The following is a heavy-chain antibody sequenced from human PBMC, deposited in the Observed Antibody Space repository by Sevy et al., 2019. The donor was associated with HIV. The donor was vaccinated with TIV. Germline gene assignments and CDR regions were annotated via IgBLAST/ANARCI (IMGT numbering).Heavy chain of an antibody. CDR1: GFTFSSYS. CDR2: ISSSSSYI. V-gene: IGHV3-21*01. Sequence: GGSLRLSCAASGFTFSSYSMNWVRQAPGTGLEWVSSISSSSSYIYYADSVKGRFTISRDNAKNSLYLQMNSLRAEDTAVYYCERLTFIAAAGNIDYWGHGTLVTVSS. D-gene: IGHD6-13*01. CDR3: ERLTFIAAAGNIDY. J-gene: IGHJ4*01.